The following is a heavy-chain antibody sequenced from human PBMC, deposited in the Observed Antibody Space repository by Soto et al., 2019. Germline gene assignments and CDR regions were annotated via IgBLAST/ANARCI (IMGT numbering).Heavy chain of an antibody. Sequence: QTGGSLRLSCAASGFTFSSYGMHWVRQAPGKGLEWVAVIWYDGSNKYYADSVKGRFTISRDNSKNTLYLQMNSLRAEDTAVYYCERAKPGYSYGLTHYWGQGSLVTVSS. CDR2: IWYDGSNK. CDR1: GFTFSSYG. CDR3: ERAKPGYSYGLTHY. V-gene: IGHV3-33*01. J-gene: IGHJ4*02. D-gene: IGHD5-18*01.